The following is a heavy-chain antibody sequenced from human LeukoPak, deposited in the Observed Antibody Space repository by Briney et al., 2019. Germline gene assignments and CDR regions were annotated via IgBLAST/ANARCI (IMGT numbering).Heavy chain of an antibody. CDR1: GYTFTSHD. J-gene: IGHJ6*03. CDR3: ARAVASTGSMGYSYYMDV. CDR2: NNPISGNR. D-gene: IGHD1-1*01. Sequence: ASLKVSCKASGYTFTSHDINWVRQATGQGLEWMGWNNPISGNRDYAQQFQGRVTMTMDTSIGTAYMGVSSLRSDDTAVYYCARAVASTGSMGYSYYMDVWGTGTTVTVSS. V-gene: IGHV1-8*01.